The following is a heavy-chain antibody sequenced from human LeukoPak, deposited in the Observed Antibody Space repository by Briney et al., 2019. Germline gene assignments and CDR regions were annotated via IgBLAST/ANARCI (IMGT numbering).Heavy chain of an antibody. CDR2: INHSGST. CDR3: ARSSGSYWGFFDY. J-gene: IGHJ4*02. V-gene: IGHV4-34*01. CDR1: GGSFSGYY. D-gene: IGHD1-26*01. Sequence: SETLSLTCAVYGGSFSGYYWSWIRQPPGKGLEWIGEINHSGSTNYNPSLKSRVIISVETSKNQFSLKLSSVTAADTAVYYCARSSGSYWGFFDYWGQGTLVTVSS.